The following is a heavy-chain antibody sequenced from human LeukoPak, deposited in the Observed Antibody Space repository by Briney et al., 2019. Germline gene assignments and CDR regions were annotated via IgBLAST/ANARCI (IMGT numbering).Heavy chain of an antibody. CDR3: ASSGYYYDAFDI. Sequence: SETLSLTCAVSGGSISNYYWTWIRQPPGKGLEWLGFIYNAATTNYNPSLKSRVTISVDTSKNQFSLRLSSVTAADTAVYYCASSGYYYDAFDIWGQGTMVTVSS. V-gene: IGHV4-4*08. CDR2: IYNAATT. CDR1: GGSISNYY. J-gene: IGHJ3*02. D-gene: IGHD3-22*01.